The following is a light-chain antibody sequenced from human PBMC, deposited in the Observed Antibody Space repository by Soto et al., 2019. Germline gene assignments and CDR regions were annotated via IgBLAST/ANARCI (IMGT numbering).Light chain of an antibody. Sequence: QSVLTQPASVSGSPGQSITISCTGGSSDVGTYNFVSWYQQHPGKAPKLMIYEASKRPSGVSNRFSGSKSGNTASLTISGVQAEDEADYYCSSYAGSATMLFGGGTKLTVL. J-gene: IGLJ2*01. V-gene: IGLV2-23*01. CDR2: EAS. CDR1: SSDVGTYNF. CDR3: SSYAGSATML.